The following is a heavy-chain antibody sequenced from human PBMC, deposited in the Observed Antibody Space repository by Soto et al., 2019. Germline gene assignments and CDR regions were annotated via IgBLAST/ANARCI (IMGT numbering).Heavy chain of an antibody. D-gene: IGHD6-13*01. V-gene: IGHV4-30-4*01. CDR2: IYYSGST. Sequence: QVQLQESGPGLVKPSQTLSLTCTVSGGSISSGDYYWSWIRQPPGKGLEWIGYIYYSGSTYYNPSLRSRVTIPVDTSKHQFSLKLSSVTAADTAVYYCASERPDGSRLDPWGQGTLVTVSS. CDR3: ASERPDGSRLDP. CDR1: GGSISSGDYY. J-gene: IGHJ5*02.